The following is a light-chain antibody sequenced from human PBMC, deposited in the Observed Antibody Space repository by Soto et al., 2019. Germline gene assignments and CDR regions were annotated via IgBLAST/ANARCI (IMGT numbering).Light chain of an antibody. CDR1: QSISSW. Sequence: PLTQTASTQSGSVADRVSLPCRASQSISSWLAWYQQIPGKAAKLLIYDASSLESGVPSRFSASGSGREFTLTISSLPPDDFATYYRQQDNSYWTCREGTKVDIK. CDR2: DAS. CDR3: QQDNSYWT. J-gene: IGKJ4*01. V-gene: IGKV1-5*01.